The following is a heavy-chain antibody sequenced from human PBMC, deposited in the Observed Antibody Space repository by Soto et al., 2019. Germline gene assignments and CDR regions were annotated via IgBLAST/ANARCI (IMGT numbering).Heavy chain of an antibody. CDR3: EAVVGFAGFPVV. Sequence: QVLLLQSGAEVKKPGSSVKVSCKASGGTFGNYIISWVRQAPGQGLEWMGGIMPIFGTTDYVQKFQGRVTISADESTTTVYMELNSLRSDDTAVYFCEAVVGFAGFPVVGGQGTTVVVSS. D-gene: IGHD2-21*01. CDR2: IMPIFGTT. J-gene: IGHJ6*02. CDR1: GGTFGNYI. V-gene: IGHV1-69*01.